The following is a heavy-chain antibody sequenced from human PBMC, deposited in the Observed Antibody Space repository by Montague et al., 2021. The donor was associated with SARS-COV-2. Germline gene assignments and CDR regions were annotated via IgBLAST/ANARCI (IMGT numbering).Heavy chain of an antibody. CDR3: ARGYRPPKLLGFGGRKGYGMDV. D-gene: IGHD3-10*01. Sequence: SETLSLTCAVYGGSFSGYYWSWIRQPPGKGLEWIGEVNHSGSTNYNPSLKSRVTIIVDTSKNKFSLKLSSVIAADTAVYYCARGYRPPKLLGFGGRKGYGMDVWGQGTTVAVCS. CDR1: GGSFSGYY. V-gene: IGHV4-34*01. CDR2: VNHSGST. J-gene: IGHJ6*02.